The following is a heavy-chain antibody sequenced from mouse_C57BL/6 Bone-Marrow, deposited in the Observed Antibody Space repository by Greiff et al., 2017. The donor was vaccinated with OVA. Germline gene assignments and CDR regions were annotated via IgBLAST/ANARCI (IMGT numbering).Heavy chain of an antibody. D-gene: IGHD1-1*01. Sequence: QVQLQQPGAELVKPGASVKLSCKASGYTFTSYWMQWVKQRPGQGLEWIGEIDPSDSYTNYNQKFKGKATLTVDTSSSTAYMQLSSLTSEDSAVYDCARGYGSSYDNFDYWGQGTTLTVSS. V-gene: IGHV1-50*01. CDR1: GYTFTSYW. J-gene: IGHJ2*01. CDR3: ARGYGSSYDNFDY. CDR2: IDPSDSYT.